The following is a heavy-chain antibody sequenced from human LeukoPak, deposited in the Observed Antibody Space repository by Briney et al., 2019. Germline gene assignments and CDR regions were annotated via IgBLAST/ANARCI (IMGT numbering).Heavy chain of an antibody. CDR3: ATFMTTVTTAPFDY. Sequence: PGGSLRLSCAASGFTFSSYGMHWVRQAPGKGLEWVAVIWYDGSNKYYADSVKGRFTISRDNSKNTLYLQMNSLRAEDTAVYYCATFMTTVTTAPFDYWGQGTLVTVSS. D-gene: IGHD4-11*01. CDR2: IWYDGSNK. V-gene: IGHV3-33*01. CDR1: GFTFSSYG. J-gene: IGHJ4*02.